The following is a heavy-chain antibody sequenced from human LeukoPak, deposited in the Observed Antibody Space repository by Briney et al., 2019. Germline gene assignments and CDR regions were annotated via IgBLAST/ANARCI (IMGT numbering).Heavy chain of an antibody. CDR1: GFTSGNAW. Sequence: GGSLRLSCAASGFTSGNAWMSWVRQAPGKGLEWVGRIKSNSDGGTTDYAAPVKGRFTISRDDSENTLFLQMNSLKTEDTAVYYCTTATPLGSSWYHYWGQGTLVTVSS. J-gene: IGHJ4*02. CDR2: IKSNSDGGTT. CDR3: TTATPLGSSWYHY. V-gene: IGHV3-15*01. D-gene: IGHD6-13*01.